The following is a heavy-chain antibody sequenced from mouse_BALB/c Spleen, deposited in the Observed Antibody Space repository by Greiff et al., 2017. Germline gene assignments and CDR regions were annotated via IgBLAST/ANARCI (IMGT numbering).Heavy chain of an antibody. J-gene: IGHJ2*01. CDR1: GYSITSDYA. CDR2: ISYSGST. Sequence: DVKLVESGPGLVKPSQSLSLTCTVTGYSITSDYAWNWIRQFPGNQLEWMGYISYSGSTSYNPSLKSRISITRDTSKNQFFLQLNSVTTEDTATYYCAREYEYYFDYWGQGTTLTVSS. CDR3: AREYEYYFDY. D-gene: IGHD2-14*01. V-gene: IGHV3-2*02.